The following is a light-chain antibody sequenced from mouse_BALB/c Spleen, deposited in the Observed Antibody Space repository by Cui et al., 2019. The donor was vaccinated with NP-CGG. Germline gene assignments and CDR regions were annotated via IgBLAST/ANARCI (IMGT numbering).Light chain of an antibody. V-gene: IGLV1*01. CDR1: TGAVTTSNY. CDR2: GTN. J-gene: IGLJ1*01. CDR3: AIGYSNLWV. Sequence: QAVVTQESALTTSPGETVTLTCRSSTGAVTTSNYANWVQEKPDHLFTGLIGGTNNRAPGVPARFSGPLIGDKSALTIRGAQTEDEEIYFCAIGYSNLWVFGGGTKLTVL.